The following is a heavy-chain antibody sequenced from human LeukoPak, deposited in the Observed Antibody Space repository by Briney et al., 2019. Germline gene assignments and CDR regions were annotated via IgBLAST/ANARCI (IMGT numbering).Heavy chain of an antibody. CDR1: GFTFSSYA. CDR3: AKAPVPLYGSGWYVYYFDY. Sequence: GGSLRLSCAASGFTFSSYAMSWVRQAPGKGLEWVSAISGSGGSTYYADSVKGRFTISRDNSKNTLYLQMNSLRAEDTAVYYCAKAPVPLYGSGWYVYYFDYWGQGTLVTVSS. D-gene: IGHD6-19*01. V-gene: IGHV3-23*01. J-gene: IGHJ4*02. CDR2: ISGSGGST.